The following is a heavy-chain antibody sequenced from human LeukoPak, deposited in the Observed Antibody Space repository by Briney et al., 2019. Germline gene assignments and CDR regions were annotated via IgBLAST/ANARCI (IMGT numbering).Heavy chain of an antibody. J-gene: IGHJ4*02. CDR2: IKSKTDGGTT. CDR3: TTEVIVVVTATDDY. CDR1: GFTFSSAW. Sequence: GGSLRFSCAASGFTFSSAWMSWGRQAPGKGLEWVGRIKSKTDGGTTDYAAPVKGRFTVSRDDSKNTLYLQMNSLKTEDTAVYYCTTEVIVVVTATDDYWGQGTLVTVSS. D-gene: IGHD2-21*02. V-gene: IGHV3-15*01.